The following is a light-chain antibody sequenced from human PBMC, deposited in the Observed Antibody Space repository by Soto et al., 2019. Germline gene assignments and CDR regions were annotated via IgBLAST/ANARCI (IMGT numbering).Light chain of an antibody. CDR1: QSVSSN. Sequence: EIVMTQSPATLSVSPGERATLSCRASQSVSSNLAWYQQKPGQAPRLLIYGASTRATGIPARFSGSGSGIEFTLTISSLHSEDFSVYYCQPYNTWPPWTFGQGTKVEIK. CDR2: GAS. J-gene: IGKJ1*01. CDR3: QPYNTWPPWT. V-gene: IGKV3-15*01.